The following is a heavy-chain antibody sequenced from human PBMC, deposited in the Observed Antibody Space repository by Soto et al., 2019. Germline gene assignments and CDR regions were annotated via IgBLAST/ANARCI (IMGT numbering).Heavy chain of an antibody. CDR2: IYSGGST. Sequence: EVQLVESGGGLVQPGGSLRLSCAASGFTVSSNYMSWVRQAPGKGLEWVSVIYSGGSTYYADSVKGRFTISRHNSKNTLYLQMNSLRAEDTAVYYCARSLPHLYGDYPYYYGMDVWGQGTTVTVSS. CDR1: GFTVSSNY. D-gene: IGHD4-17*01. CDR3: ARSLPHLYGDYPYYYGMDV. V-gene: IGHV3-53*04. J-gene: IGHJ6*02.